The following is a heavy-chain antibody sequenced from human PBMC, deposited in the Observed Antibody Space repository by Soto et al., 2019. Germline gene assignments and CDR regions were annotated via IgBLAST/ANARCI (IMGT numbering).Heavy chain of an antibody. J-gene: IGHJ4*02. Sequence: PSETLSLTCAVYGGSFSGYYWSWIRQPPGKGLEWIGEINHSGSTNYNPSLKSRVTISVDTSKNQLSLKLSSVTAADTAVYYCARGGYSYGYSQYFDYWGQGTPVTVSS. CDR2: INHSGST. V-gene: IGHV4-34*01. CDR3: ARGGYSYGYSQYFDY. CDR1: GGSFSGYY. D-gene: IGHD5-18*01.